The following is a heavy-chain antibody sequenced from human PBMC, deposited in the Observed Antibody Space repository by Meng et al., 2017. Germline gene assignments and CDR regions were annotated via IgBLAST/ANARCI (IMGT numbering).Heavy chain of an antibody. CDR1: GFTFSSYW. CDR3: ARDRLVPRGGAMASDY. D-gene: IGHD3-16*01. V-gene: IGHV3-7*01. Sequence: LSLTCAASGFTFSSYWMSWVRQAPGKGLEWVANIKQDGSEKYYVDSVKGRFTISRDNAKNSLYLQMNSLRAEDTAVYYCARDRLVPRGGAMASDYWGQGTLVTVSS. J-gene: IGHJ4*02. CDR2: IKQDGSEK.